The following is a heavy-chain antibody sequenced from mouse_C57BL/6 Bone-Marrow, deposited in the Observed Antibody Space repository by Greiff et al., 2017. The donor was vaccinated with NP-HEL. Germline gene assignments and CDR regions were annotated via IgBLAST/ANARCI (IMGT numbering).Heavy chain of an antibody. J-gene: IGHJ3*01. V-gene: IGHV5-4*03. Sequence: DVKLVESGGGLVKPGGSLKLSCAASGFTFSSYAMSWVRQTPEKRLEWVATISDGGSYTYYQDNVKGRFTISRDNAKNNHYLQMSQLKSEDTAMYYCARRGSAWFAYWGQGTLVTVSA. CDR2: ISDGGSYT. CDR1: GFTFSSYA. CDR3: ARRGSAWFAY.